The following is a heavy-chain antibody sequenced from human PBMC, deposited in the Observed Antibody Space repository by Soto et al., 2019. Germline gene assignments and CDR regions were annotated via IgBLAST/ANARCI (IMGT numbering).Heavy chain of an antibody. Sequence: SETLSLTCAVSGGSINSFYWSWLRQPPGKALEWIGYIYYRGSTNYSPSLKSRVSISVDTSRKHFSLKLNSVTAADTAIYYCARDQYCTGGSCYGGPGYFDRWGQGILVTVSS. V-gene: IGHV4-59*01. CDR3: ARDQYCTGGSCYGGPGYFDR. CDR2: IYYRGST. CDR1: GGSINSFY. J-gene: IGHJ4*02. D-gene: IGHD2-15*01.